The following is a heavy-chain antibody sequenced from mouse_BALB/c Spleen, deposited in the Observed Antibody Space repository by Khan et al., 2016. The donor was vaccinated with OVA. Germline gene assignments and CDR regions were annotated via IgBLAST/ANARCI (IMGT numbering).Heavy chain of an antibody. V-gene: IGHV9-4*02. Sequence: QVQLKQSGPELKKPGETVRISCKASGYTFTTAGMQWVQKMPGKGLKWIGWINTHSGVPKYAEDFKGRFAFSLETSASTVYLQITNLKNEDTATSFCARGGAAFYRNDGGAMDYWGQGTSVTGSS. CDR3: ARGGAAFYRNDGGAMDY. CDR1: GYTFTTAG. D-gene: IGHD2-14*01. J-gene: IGHJ4*01. CDR2: INTHSGVP.